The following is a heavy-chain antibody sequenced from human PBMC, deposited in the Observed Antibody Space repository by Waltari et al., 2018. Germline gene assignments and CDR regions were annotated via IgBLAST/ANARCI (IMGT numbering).Heavy chain of an antibody. CDR3: ARGVIAAAGTGYFQH. Sequence: QVQLVQSGAEVKKPGSSVKVSCKASGGTFSSYAIGWVRQAPGQGLEWMGGIIPILGIANYAQKFQGRVTITADKSTSTAYMELSSLRSEDTAVYYCARGVIAAAGTGYFQHWGQGTLVTVSS. J-gene: IGHJ1*01. CDR1: GGTFSSYA. CDR2: IIPILGIA. D-gene: IGHD6-13*01. V-gene: IGHV1-69*10.